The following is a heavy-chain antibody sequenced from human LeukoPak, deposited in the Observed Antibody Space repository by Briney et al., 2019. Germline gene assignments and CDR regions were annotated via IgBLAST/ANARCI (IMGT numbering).Heavy chain of an antibody. D-gene: IGHD1-26*01. CDR3: ARAFGYSGSYYDY. CDR2: MNPNSGNT. Sequence: ASVKVSCKASGYTFTSYDINWVRQATGQGLEWMGWMNPNSGNTGYAQKFQGRVTMTRDTSISTAYMELSRLRSDDTAVYYCARAFGYSGSYYDYWGQGTQVTVSS. J-gene: IGHJ4*02. V-gene: IGHV1-8*01. CDR1: GYTFTSYD.